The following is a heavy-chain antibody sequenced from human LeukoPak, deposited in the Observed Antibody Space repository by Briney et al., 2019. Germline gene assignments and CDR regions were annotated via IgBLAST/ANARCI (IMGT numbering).Heavy chain of an antibody. CDR1: GFTFSSYS. Sequence: GGSLRLSCAASGFTFSSYSMNWVRQAPGKGLEWVSSISSSGSYIYYADSVKGRFTISRDNAKNSLYLQMNSLRAEDTAVYYCARGSPAANIDYWGQGTLVTVSS. CDR2: ISSSGSYI. D-gene: IGHD2-2*01. CDR3: ARGSPAANIDY. J-gene: IGHJ4*02. V-gene: IGHV3-21*01.